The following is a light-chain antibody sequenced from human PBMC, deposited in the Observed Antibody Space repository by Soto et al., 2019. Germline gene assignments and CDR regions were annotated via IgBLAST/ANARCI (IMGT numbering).Light chain of an antibody. CDR3: QQYNSPFT. CDR1: QSISRS. Sequence: EIVLTQSPAILSVSPGERATLSCRASQSISRSLAWYQQKPGQAPRLLISDASTRATGIPARFSGSGSGTEFTLTISSLQSDDFASYYCQQYNSPFTFGPGTKVDIK. CDR2: DAS. J-gene: IGKJ3*01. V-gene: IGKV3-15*01.